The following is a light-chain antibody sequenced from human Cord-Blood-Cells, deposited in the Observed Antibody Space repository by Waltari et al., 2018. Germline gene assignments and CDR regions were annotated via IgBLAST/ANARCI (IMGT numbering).Light chain of an antibody. V-gene: IGKV1-6*01. CDR1: QGIRND. Sequence: AIQMTQSPSSLSASVGDRVTITCRASQGIRNDLGWYQQKPGKARKLLIYAASSLQSWVPSRFSGSGSGTDFTLTISSLQPEEFATYYCLQDYNYPLTFGGGTKVEIK. CDR3: LQDYNYPLT. J-gene: IGKJ4*01. CDR2: AAS.